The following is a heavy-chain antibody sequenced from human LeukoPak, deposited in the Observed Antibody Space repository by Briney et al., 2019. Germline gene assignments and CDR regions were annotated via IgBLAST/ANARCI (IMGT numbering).Heavy chain of an antibody. V-gene: IGHV4-39*01. Sequence: SETLSLXCTVSGGSISSSSYYWGWSRQPPGKGLEWIGSIYYSGSTYYNPSLKSRVTISVDTSKNQFSLKLSSVTAADTAVYYCARHSGGYQAFDIWGQGTMVTVSS. D-gene: IGHD5-12*01. CDR3: ARHSGGYQAFDI. CDR1: GGSISSSSYY. CDR2: IYYSGST. J-gene: IGHJ3*02.